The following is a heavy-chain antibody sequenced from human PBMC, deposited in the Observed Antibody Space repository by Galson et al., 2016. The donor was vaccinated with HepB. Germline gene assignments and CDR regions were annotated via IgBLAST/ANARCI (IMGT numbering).Heavy chain of an antibody. V-gene: IGHV1-3*01. Sequence: SVKVSCKASGYTFTRYAMHWVRQAPGQRLEWMGWINAGNGKTKYSQKFQGRVTMTRDTSARTAYMELSSLGSEDTAVYYCAGSLYRMGWYANWGQGTLVNVSS. D-gene: IGHD6-19*01. CDR3: AGSLYRMGWYAN. CDR1: GYTFTRYA. J-gene: IGHJ1*01. CDR2: INAGNGKT.